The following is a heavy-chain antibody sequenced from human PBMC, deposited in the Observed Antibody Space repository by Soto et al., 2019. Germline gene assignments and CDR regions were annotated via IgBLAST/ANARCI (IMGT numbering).Heavy chain of an antibody. J-gene: IGHJ4*02. Sequence: ASVKVSCKASGYTFTGYYMHWVRQAPGQGLEWMGWINPNSGGTNYAQKFQGWVTMTRDTSISTAYMELSRLRSDDTAVYYCARGADDIVVVPAAPEREYYFDYWGQGTLVTVSS. CDR3: ARGADDIVVVPAAPEREYYFDY. D-gene: IGHD2-2*01. CDR1: GYTFTGYY. CDR2: INPNSGGT. V-gene: IGHV1-2*04.